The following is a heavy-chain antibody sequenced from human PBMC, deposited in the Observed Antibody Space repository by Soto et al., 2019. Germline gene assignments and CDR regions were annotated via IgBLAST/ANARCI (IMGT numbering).Heavy chain of an antibody. CDR3: ARGQLVGYSGYDPGYYYYGMDV. Sequence: PSETLSLTCTVTGDSVNSYYWSWMRQPPGKGLECMGYVYYSGSTNYNPSLNSRVTISADTSKNQFSLKLSSVTAADTAVYYCARGQLVGYSGYDPGYYYYGMDVWGQGTTVTVSS. J-gene: IGHJ6*02. CDR2: VYYSGST. V-gene: IGHV4-59*02. CDR1: GDSVNSYY. D-gene: IGHD5-12*01.